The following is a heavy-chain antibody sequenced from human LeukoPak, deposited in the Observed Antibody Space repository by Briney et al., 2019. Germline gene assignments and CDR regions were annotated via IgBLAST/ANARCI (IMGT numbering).Heavy chain of an antibody. CDR2: INHSGST. J-gene: IGHJ6*03. CDR1: GGSFSVYY. V-gene: IGHV4-34*01. D-gene: IGHD3-9*01. CDR3: ARFLSDILTVRYYMDV. Sequence: SETLSLTCAVYGGSFSVYYWSWIRQPPGKGLEWIGEINHSGSTNYNTSPKSRVTISVDTSKTQFTLKLSPGSAPDTAVYYCARFLSDILTVRYYMDVWGKGTTVTVSS.